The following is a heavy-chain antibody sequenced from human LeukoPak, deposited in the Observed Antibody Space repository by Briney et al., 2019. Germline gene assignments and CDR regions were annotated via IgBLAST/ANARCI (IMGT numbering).Heavy chain of an antibody. CDR3: ARGGSFLGNYVY. D-gene: IGHD3-16*01. CDR1: GGSIKSGGFY. Sequence: SETLSLTCTVSGGSIKSGGFYWSWIRQHPGKGLEWIGYIYYSGSTFYNPSLKSRFAISLDKSKNQFSLNLRSVTAADTAVYYCARGGSFLGNYVYWGQGTLVTVSS. V-gene: IGHV4-31*03. J-gene: IGHJ4*02. CDR2: IYYSGST.